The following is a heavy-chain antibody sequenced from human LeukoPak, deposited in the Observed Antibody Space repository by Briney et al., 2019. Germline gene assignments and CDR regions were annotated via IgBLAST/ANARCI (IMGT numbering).Heavy chain of an antibody. CDR3: ASLRDGYNSFDY. Sequence: ASVKVSXKASGYTFTSYYMHWVRQAPGQGLEWMGIINPSGGSTSYAQKFQGRVTMTRDTSTSTVYVELSSLRSEDTAVYYCASLRDGYNSFDYWGQGTLVTVSS. D-gene: IGHD5-24*01. CDR2: INPSGGST. CDR1: GYTFTSYY. J-gene: IGHJ4*02. V-gene: IGHV1-46*03.